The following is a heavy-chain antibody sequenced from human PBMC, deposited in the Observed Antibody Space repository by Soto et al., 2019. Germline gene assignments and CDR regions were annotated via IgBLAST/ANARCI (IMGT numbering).Heavy chain of an antibody. CDR3: ARHSRNHYYDSSAYYPLGFDY. CDR2: IYYSGST. Sequence: SETLSLTCTVSGGSISSGDYYWSWIRQPPGKGLEWIGYIYYSGSTYYTPSLKSRVTISVDTSKNQFSLRLSSVTAADTAVYYCARHSRNHYYDSSAYYPLGFDYWGQGTRVTVS. D-gene: IGHD3-22*01. J-gene: IGHJ4*02. CDR1: GGSISSGDYY. V-gene: IGHV4-30-4*01.